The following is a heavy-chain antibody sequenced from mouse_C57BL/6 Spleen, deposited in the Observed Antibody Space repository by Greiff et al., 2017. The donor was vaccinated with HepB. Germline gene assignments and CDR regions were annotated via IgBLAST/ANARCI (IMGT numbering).Heavy chain of an antibody. CDR3: ANGDSSGYWYVDV. CDR1: GYAFSSSW. CDR2: IYPGDGDT. V-gene: IGHV1-82*01. Sequence: QVQLKQSGPELVKPGASVKISCKASGYAFSSSWMNWVKQRPGKGLEWIGRIYPGDGDTNYNGKFKGKATLTADKSSSTAYMQLSSLTSEDSAVYFCANGDSSGYWYVDVWGTGTTVTVSS. J-gene: IGHJ1*03. D-gene: IGHD3-2*02.